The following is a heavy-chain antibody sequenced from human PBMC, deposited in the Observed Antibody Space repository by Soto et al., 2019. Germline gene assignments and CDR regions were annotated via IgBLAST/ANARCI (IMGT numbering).Heavy chain of an antibody. D-gene: IGHD3-22*01. CDR1: GYTFTSYG. Sequence: QVQLVQSGAEVKKPGASVKVSCKASGYTFTSYGISWVRQAPGHGLEWMGWISASNGNTNYAQKLQGRVTMTTDTSTSTAYMELRSLRSDDTAVYYCARKPITYYYDSSGYFLFDYWVQGTLVTVSS. J-gene: IGHJ4*02. V-gene: IGHV1-18*01. CDR2: ISASNGNT. CDR3: ARKPITYYYDSSGYFLFDY.